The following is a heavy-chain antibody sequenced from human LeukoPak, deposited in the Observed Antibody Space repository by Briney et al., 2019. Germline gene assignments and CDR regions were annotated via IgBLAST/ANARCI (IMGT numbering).Heavy chain of an antibody. Sequence: ASVKVSCKASGYTFTSYYMHWVRQAPGQGLEWMGIINPSGGSTSYAQKFQGRVTMTEDTSTDTAYMELSSLRSEDTAVYYCATGVVLWFGEPSSPFDYWGQGTLVTVSS. CDR2: INPSGGST. CDR3: ATGVVLWFGEPSSPFDY. CDR1: GYTFTSYY. V-gene: IGHV1-46*01. D-gene: IGHD3-10*01. J-gene: IGHJ4*02.